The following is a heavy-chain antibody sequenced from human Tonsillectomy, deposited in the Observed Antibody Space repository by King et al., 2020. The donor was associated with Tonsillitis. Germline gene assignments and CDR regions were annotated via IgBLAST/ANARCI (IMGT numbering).Heavy chain of an antibody. CDR1: GGSFSGYY. CDR2: INHSGST. Sequence: VQLQQWGAGLLKPSETLSLTCAVYGGSFSGYYWSWIRQPPGKGLEWIGEINHSGSTNYNPSLKSRVTISVDTSKNQFSLKLSSVTAADTAVYYCARDASSGYYRWGWFDPWGQGTLVTVSS. V-gene: IGHV4-34*01. J-gene: IGHJ5*02. CDR3: ARDASSGYYRWGWFDP. D-gene: IGHD3-22*01.